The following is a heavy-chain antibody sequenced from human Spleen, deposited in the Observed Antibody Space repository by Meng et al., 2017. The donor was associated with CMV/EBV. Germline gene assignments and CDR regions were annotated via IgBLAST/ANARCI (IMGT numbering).Heavy chain of an antibody. CDR1: GFTLSSHW. V-gene: IGHV3-74*01. CDR2: INTDESSR. CDR3: VRGLRITIFGVVSVFDY. J-gene: IGHJ4*02. Sequence: GESLKISCAASGFTLSSHWMHWVRQVPGKGLEWVSRINTDESSRTYADSVKGRFTISRDNAKNTLYLQMDSLRAEDTAVYYCVRGLRITIFGVVSVFDYWGQGALVTVSS. D-gene: IGHD3-3*01.